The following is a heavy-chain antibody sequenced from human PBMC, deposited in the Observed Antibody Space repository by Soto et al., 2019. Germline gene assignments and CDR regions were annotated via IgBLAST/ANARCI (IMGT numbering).Heavy chain of an antibody. Sequence: GESLNISCKGSGYSFTSYWISLVRQMPGKGLEWMGRIDPSDSYTNYSPSFQGHVTISADKSISTAYLQWSSLKASDTAMYYCARLAMVRGVATYGMDVLGQETTVTVSS. CDR2: IDPSDSYT. CDR1: GYSFTSYW. V-gene: IGHV5-10-1*01. J-gene: IGHJ6*02. CDR3: ARLAMVRGVATYGMDV. D-gene: IGHD3-10*01.